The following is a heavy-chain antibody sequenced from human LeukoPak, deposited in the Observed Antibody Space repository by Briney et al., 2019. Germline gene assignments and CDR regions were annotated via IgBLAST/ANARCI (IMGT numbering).Heavy chain of an antibody. CDR1: GGTFSSYA. CDR2: IIPIFGTA. CDR3: ARGTVVPAAMGYYYYMDV. D-gene: IGHD2-2*01. Sequence: SVKVYCKASGGTFSSYAIIWVRQAPGQGLEWTGGIIPIFGTANYAQKFQGRVTITADESTSTAYMELSSLRSEDTAVYYCARGTVVPAAMGYYYYMDVWGKGTTVTVSS. V-gene: IGHV1-69*13. J-gene: IGHJ6*03.